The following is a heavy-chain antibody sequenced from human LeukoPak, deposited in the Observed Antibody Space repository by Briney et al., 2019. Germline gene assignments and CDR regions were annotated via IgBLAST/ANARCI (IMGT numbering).Heavy chain of an antibody. Sequence: SETLSLTCAVSGGSISSGGYSWSWIRQPPGKGLEWIGYIYHSGSTYYNPSLKSRVTISVDRSKNQFSLKLSSVTAADTAVYYCASGGGIIDYWGQGTLVTVSS. D-gene: IGHD1-26*01. CDR1: GGSISSGGYS. CDR2: IYHSGST. V-gene: IGHV4-30-2*01. CDR3: ASGGGIIDY. J-gene: IGHJ4*02.